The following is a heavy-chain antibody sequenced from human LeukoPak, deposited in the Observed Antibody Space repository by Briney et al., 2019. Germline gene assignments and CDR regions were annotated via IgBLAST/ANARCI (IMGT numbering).Heavy chain of an antibody. D-gene: IGHD3-16*01. CDR2: IYYSGST. Sequence: SETLSLTCTVSGGSISSYYWSWIRQPPGKGLEWIGYIYYSGSTNYNPSLKSRVTISVDTSKNQFSLKLSSVTAADTAVYYCSAGEWDYFDYWGQGTLVTVSS. CDR3: SAGEWDYFDY. V-gene: IGHV4-59*12. CDR1: GGSISSYY. J-gene: IGHJ4*02.